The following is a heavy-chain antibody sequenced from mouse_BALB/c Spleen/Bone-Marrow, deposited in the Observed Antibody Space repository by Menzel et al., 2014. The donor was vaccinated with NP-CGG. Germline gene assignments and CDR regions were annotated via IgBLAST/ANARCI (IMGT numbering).Heavy chain of an antibody. CDR1: GLTFSNYN. V-gene: IGHV5-12-2*01. CDR2: ISNGGGNT. Sequence: DVHLVESGGDLVQPGGFLKLSCAASGLTFSNYNISWVRQTPEKRLERVAYISNGGGNTYYPDTVKGRFTISRDNAKNTLYLQMTSLKSEDTAIYYCARHETGTGQYFDYWGQGTTLTVSS. CDR3: ARHETGTGQYFDY. D-gene: IGHD4-1*01. J-gene: IGHJ2*01.